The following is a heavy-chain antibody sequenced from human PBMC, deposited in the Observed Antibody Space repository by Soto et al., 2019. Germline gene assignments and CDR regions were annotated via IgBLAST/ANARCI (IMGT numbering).Heavy chain of an antibody. CDR1: GFKFSNYA. J-gene: IGHJ4*02. Sequence: GGSLRLSCAASGFKFSNYAMSWVRQAPGKGLEWVSLISATGGGTYYADSVKGRFTISRDNSHNTLYLQVHSLTAEDTAVHYCAKDRRAGGNSAFYFDFWGQGAQVTVSS. D-gene: IGHD3-16*01. V-gene: IGHV3-23*01. CDR2: ISATGGGT. CDR3: AKDRRAGGNSAFYFDF.